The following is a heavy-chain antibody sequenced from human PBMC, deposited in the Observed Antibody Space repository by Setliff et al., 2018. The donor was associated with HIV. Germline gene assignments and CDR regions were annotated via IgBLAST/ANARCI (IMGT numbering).Heavy chain of an antibody. D-gene: IGHD6-13*01. CDR2: INHSGGT. CDR1: GGSFSGDS. CDR3: ASDYSSRHDAFDL. Sequence: PSETLSLTCIVYGGSFSGDSWNWIRQPPGKGLECIGEINHSGGTKYNPSLKSRVTISVDTSKKQFSLKVKSMTAADTAMYYCASDYSSRHDAFDLWGQGTVVTVSS. J-gene: IGHJ3*01. V-gene: IGHV4-34*01.